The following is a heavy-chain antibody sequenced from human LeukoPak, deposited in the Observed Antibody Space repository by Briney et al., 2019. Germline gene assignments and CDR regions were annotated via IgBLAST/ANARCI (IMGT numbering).Heavy chain of an antibody. Sequence: SETLSLTCTVSGGSISNYYWSWIRQPPGKGLEWIGYIYSSGSTSYNPSLKSRVTMSVDTSKNQLSLNLNSVTAADTAVYHCARGYSRDWGLQYFQHWGQGTLVTASS. V-gene: IGHV4-59*01. J-gene: IGHJ1*01. CDR3: ARGYSRDWGLQYFQH. CDR2: IYSSGST. D-gene: IGHD6-19*01. CDR1: GGSISNYY.